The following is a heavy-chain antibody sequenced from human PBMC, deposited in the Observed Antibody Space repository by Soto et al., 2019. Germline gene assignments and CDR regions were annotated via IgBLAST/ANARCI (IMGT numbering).Heavy chain of an antibody. Sequence: FTCYYMHLVRQSPGKGLEWIGKVNHNGRNNYNPSLKSRVTISMDTSKNQFSLKLKSVTAADTAVYYCARGGRSDWQVAFDFWGQGTMVTVSS. CDR2: VNHNGRN. J-gene: IGHJ3*01. D-gene: IGHD2-21*02. V-gene: IGHV4-34*01. CDR3: ARGGRSDWQVAFDF. CDR1: FTCYY.